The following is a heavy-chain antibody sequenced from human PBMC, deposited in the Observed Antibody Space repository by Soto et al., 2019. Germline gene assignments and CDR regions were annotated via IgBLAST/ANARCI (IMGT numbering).Heavy chain of an antibody. CDR1: GFTFSTYG. Sequence: GGSLRLSCSASGFTFSTYGMHWVRQAPGKGLEWVALIWNDASHKEYADSVKGRFTTSRDNSKNTLYLQMNSLRADDTAVYYCARDLMGVLEGTDYNGMDVWGQGTTVTVSS. CDR3: ARDLMGVLEGTDYNGMDV. D-gene: IGHD3-16*01. J-gene: IGHJ6*02. CDR2: IWNDASHK. V-gene: IGHV3-33*01.